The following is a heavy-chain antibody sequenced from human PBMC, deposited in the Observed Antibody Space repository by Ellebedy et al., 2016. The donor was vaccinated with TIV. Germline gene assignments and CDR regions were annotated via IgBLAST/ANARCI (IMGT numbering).Heavy chain of an antibody. CDR2: SNPFYVTP. Sequence: ASVKVSCKASGGTFSNYGISWVRQAPGQGLEWMGGSNPFYVTPKFAQKFQGRLTMTADEHTSTAYMELNSLTSEDTAIYYCAGGDGYKSEDAFDVWGQGTMVTVSP. D-gene: IGHD5-24*01. CDR3: AGGDGYKSEDAFDV. V-gene: IGHV1-69*13. CDR1: GGTFSNYG. J-gene: IGHJ3*01.